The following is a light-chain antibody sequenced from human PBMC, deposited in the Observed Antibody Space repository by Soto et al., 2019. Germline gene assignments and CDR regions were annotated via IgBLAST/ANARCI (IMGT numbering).Light chain of an antibody. CDR1: SSDVGGYNY. J-gene: IGLJ3*02. CDR2: EVS. Sequence: QSALTQPDSVSGSPGQSITISCTGTSSDVGGYNYVSWYQQHPGKAPKLMIYEVSNRPSGVSNCFSGSKSGNTASLTISGLQAEDEADYYCSSYTSSSTRVFGGGTKLTVL. CDR3: SSYTSSSTRV. V-gene: IGLV2-14*01.